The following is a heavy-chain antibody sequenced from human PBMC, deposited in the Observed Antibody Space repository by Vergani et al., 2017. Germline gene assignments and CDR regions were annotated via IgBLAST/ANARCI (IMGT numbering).Heavy chain of an antibody. Sequence: EVPLVQSGAEVKKPGESLKISCEGSGYTFTDYGVGWVRQQPGKGLEWMGRIDPSDSYTNYSPSFQGHVTISADKSISTAYLQWSSLKASDTAMYYCARVGWSYYDSSGYYYAPGGWFDPWSEGSLVTVPS. CDR2: IDPSDSYT. CDR1: GYTFTDYG. J-gene: IGHJ5*02. CDR3: ARVGWSYYDSSGYYYAPGGWFDP. D-gene: IGHD3-22*01. V-gene: IGHV5-10-1*01.